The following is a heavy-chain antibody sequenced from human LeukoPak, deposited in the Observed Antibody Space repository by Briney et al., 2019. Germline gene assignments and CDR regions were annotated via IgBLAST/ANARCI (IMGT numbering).Heavy chain of an antibody. J-gene: IGHJ4*02. CDR2: IRYDGGNK. CDR1: GFTFSSYW. V-gene: IGHV3-30*02. CDR3: AKDGDDCIDY. Sequence: GGSLRLSCAASGFTFSSYWMSWVRQAPGKGLEWVAFIRYDGGNKYYADSVKGRFTISRDNSKNTLYLQMNSLRPEDTAMYYCAKDGDDCIDYWGQGTLVTVSS. D-gene: IGHD3-22*01.